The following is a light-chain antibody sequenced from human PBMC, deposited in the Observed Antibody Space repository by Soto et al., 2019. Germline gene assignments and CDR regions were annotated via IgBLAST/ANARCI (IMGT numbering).Light chain of an antibody. CDR2: GAS. J-gene: IGKJ1*01. CDR1: QSVSSN. Sequence: EIVKTQSPATLSVSPGERATLSCRASQSVSSNLAWYQQKPGQAPRLLIYGASTGATGIPARFSGSGSGTDFTLTISSLQSEDFAVYYCQQYNNWPRTFGQGTKVDIK. CDR3: QQYNNWPRT. V-gene: IGKV3-15*01.